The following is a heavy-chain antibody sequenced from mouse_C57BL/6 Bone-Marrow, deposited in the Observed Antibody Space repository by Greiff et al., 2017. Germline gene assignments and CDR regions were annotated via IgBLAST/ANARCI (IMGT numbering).Heavy chain of an antibody. V-gene: IGHV1-82*01. Sequence: QVQLQQSGPELVKPGASVKISCKASGYAFSSSWMNWVKQRPGKGLEWIGRIYPGDGDTNYNGKFKGKATLTADKSSSTAYMQLSRLTSEDSAVYFWARRGMMVTDWYFDVWGTGTTVTVSS. CDR1: GYAFSSSW. CDR3: ARRGMMVTDWYFDV. J-gene: IGHJ1*03. CDR2: IYPGDGDT. D-gene: IGHD2-3*01.